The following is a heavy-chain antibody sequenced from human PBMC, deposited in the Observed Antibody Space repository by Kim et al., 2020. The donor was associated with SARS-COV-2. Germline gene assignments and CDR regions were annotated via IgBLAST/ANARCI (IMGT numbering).Heavy chain of an antibody. V-gene: IGHV1-3*01. CDR3: AREYRILSGFDY. Sequence: ASVEVACKASGYTFTTYAIHWVRQAPGQRLEWMGWLNAGNGNTKCSQKFQDRVTITRDTSATTAYMELSSLRSEDTAVYYCAREYRILSGFDYWGQGTLVTVSS. CDR2: LNAGNGNT. D-gene: IGHD3-9*01. CDR1: GYTFTTYA. J-gene: IGHJ4*02.